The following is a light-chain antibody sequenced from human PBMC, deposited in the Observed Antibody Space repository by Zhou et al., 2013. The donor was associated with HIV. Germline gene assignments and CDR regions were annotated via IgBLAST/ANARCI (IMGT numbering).Light chain of an antibody. J-gene: IGKJ5*01. CDR2: GAF. CDR3: QQRDNWPIT. CDR1: QSLTTS. Sequence: EVVMTQSPATLSVSPGERAIISCRASQSLTTSLAWYQQRPGQAPTLLIYGAFIRATGIPPRFSGSGSGTDFTLTISSLQSEDFAVYYCQQRDNWPITFGQGTRLEI. V-gene: IGKV3-15*01.